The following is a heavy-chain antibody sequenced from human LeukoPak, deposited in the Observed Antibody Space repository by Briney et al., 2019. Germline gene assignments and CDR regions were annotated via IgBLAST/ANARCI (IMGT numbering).Heavy chain of an antibody. CDR1: GGSISSYY. D-gene: IGHD3-3*01. V-gene: IGHV4-59*01. J-gene: IGHJ5*02. Sequence: SETLSLTCTVSGGSISSYYWSWIRQPPGKGLEWSGYIYYSGSTNHNPSLKSRVTISADTSKNQFSLKLSSVTAADTAVYYCARGKTYYDFWSGFKPDWFDPWGEGTLVTVSS. CDR2: IYYSGST. CDR3: ARGKTYYDFWSGFKPDWFDP.